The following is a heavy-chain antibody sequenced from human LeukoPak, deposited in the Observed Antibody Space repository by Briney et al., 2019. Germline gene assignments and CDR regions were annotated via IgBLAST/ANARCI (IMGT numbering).Heavy chain of an antibody. D-gene: IGHD3-3*01. CDR3: AREDFLEWPSGVYDV. CDR1: GDTFSSYA. CDR2: IIPILATT. Sequence: ASVTVSCTASGDTFSSYAVTWVRQAPGQGLEWMGGIIPILATTNYAQKFQGKVTITADDSTSTAFMGVNSLRSEDTAVYYCAREDFLEWPSGVYDVWGHGTMVTVSS. J-gene: IGHJ3*01. V-gene: IGHV1-69*01.